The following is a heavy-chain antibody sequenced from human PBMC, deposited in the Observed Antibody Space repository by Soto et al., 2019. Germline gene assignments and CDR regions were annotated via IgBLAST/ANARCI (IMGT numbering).Heavy chain of an antibody. Sequence: QPGGSLRLSCVASEFTFDKYYMTWVRQAPGKGPEWVANIKPDGSEQYYVDSVKGRFTISRDNANNSLYLQMNSLRAEDTAVYYCAQGRSYDFWSGYYFDYWGQGTLVTVSS. CDR1: EFTFDKYY. V-gene: IGHV3-7*03. J-gene: IGHJ4*02. CDR2: IKPDGSEQ. CDR3: AQGRSYDFWSGYYFDY. D-gene: IGHD3-3*01.